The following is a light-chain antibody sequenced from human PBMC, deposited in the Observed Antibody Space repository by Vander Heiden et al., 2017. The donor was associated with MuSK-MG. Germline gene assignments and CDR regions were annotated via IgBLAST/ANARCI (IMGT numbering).Light chain of an antibody. CDR2: GAS. CDR3: QQYGSSPYT. CDR1: QSVSSSY. Sequence: EIVLTQSPGTLSLSPGERATLSCRASQSVSSSYLAWYQQKPGQAPRLLIYGASSRATGIPDRFSGSGSGTDFTLTISRLEPEDFAVYYCQQYGSSPYTFGQGTKLXIK. J-gene: IGKJ2*01. V-gene: IGKV3-20*01.